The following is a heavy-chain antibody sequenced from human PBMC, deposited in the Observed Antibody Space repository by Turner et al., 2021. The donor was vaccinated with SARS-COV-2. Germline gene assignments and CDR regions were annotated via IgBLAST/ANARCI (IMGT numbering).Heavy chain of an antibody. V-gene: IGHV3-21*01. CDR1: GFTFSSYS. CDR2: ISSRTIFI. Sequence: EVQLVESGGGLVKPGGSLRLSCAASGFTFSSYSMNWVRQAPGRGLEWFSSISSRTIFIYYADSVKGRFTISRDNAKNSLYLQMNSLRAEDTAVYYCAREDDFWSGYQYYRMDVWGQGTTVTVSS. J-gene: IGHJ6*02. D-gene: IGHD3-3*01. CDR3: AREDDFWSGYQYYRMDV.